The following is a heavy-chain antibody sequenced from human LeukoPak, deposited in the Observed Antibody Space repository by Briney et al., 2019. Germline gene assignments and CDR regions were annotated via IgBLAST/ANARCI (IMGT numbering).Heavy chain of an antibody. CDR1: GFTFSSYA. CDR2: ISYDGSNK. D-gene: IGHD3-10*01. J-gene: IGHJ6*02. CDR3: ARAGVDTMVRGAIYGMDV. Sequence: GGSLRLSCAASGFTFSSYAMHWVRQAPGKGLEWVAVISYDGSNKYYADSVKGRFTISRDNSKNTLYLQMNSLRAEDTAVYYCARAGVDTMVRGAIYGMDVWGQGTTVTVSS. V-gene: IGHV3-30-3*01.